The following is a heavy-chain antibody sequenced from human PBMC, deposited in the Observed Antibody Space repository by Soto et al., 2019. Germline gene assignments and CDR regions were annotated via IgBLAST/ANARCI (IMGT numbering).Heavy chain of an antibody. CDR2: INPSGGST. D-gene: IGHD6-13*01. J-gene: IGHJ4*01. V-gene: IGHV1-46*01. CDR3: ARDFEGRIAAAGYYFDY. CDR1: GYTFTSYY. Sequence: QVQLVQSGAEVKKPGASVKVSCKASGYTFTSYYMHWVRQAPGQGLEWMGIINPSGGSTSYAQKFQGRVTMTRDTSTSTVYMELSSLRSEDTAVYYCARDFEGRIAAAGYYFDYWGHGTLVTVSS.